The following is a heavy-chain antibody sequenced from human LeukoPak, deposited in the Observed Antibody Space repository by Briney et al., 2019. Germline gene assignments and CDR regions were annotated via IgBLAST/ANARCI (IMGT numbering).Heavy chain of an antibody. V-gene: IGHV4-39*01. D-gene: IGHD3-10*01. CDR3: VRLSDRYETSTYTGRGDYYFDY. CDR1: GGSISSYTYY. Sequence: SETLSLTCTVSGGSISSYTYYWGWIRQPPGKGLEWIGSIYYSGTTYYNPSLKSRVTISVDTSKRHFSLKLTSVIAADTAVYYCVRLSDRYETSTYTGRGDYYFDYWGQGTLVTVPS. J-gene: IGHJ4*02. CDR2: IYYSGTT.